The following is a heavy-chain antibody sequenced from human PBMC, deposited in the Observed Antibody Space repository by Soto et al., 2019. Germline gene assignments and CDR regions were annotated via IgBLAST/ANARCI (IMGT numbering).Heavy chain of an antibody. D-gene: IGHD3-16*01. CDR3: ASEGEFEDIYYYMDF. Sequence: QVQLVQSGAEVKKPGASVKVSCKASGYTFTSYAMHWVRQAPGQRLEWMGWINAGNGNTKYSQKFQGRVTITRDTSAGTAYMELSSLRSKDTAVYYCASEGEFEDIYYYMDFCGKVTTVTVSS. CDR2: INAGNGNT. J-gene: IGHJ6*03. V-gene: IGHV1-3*01. CDR1: GYTFTSYA.